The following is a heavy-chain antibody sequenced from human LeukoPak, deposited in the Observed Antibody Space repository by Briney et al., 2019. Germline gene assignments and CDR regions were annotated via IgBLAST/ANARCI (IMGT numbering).Heavy chain of an antibody. D-gene: IGHD2-2*02. CDR1: GGSTGSSSFY. V-gene: IGHV4-39*01. CDR2: LYDSGST. Sequence: PSETLTFTCTVSGGSTGSSSFYWAWLRQPPGKGLEWIGSLYDSGSTFYNPSLKSRVTISVDTSNNQSSLKVNSVTAADTAVCYCARARRCSTNSCYTYFDPWGQGTLVTVSS. CDR3: ARARRCSTNSCYTYFDP. J-gene: IGHJ5*02.